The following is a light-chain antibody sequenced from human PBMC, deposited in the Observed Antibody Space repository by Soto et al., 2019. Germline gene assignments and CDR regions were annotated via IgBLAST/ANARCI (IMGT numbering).Light chain of an antibody. V-gene: IGLV1-44*01. J-gene: IGLJ1*01. CDR3: AAWDDSLNGRYV. Sequence: QVVLTRSPSSVGNPGQRGIVPRSGSNAHSGSNTVNWYQQLPGTAPKLLIYSNNQRPSGVPDRFSGSKSGTSASLAISGLQSEDEADYYCAAWDDSLNGRYVFGTGTKVTV. CDR2: SNN. CDR1: NAHSGSNT.